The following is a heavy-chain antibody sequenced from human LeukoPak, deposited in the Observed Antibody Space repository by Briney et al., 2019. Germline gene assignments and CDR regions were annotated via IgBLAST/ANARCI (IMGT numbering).Heavy chain of an antibody. CDR3: AREESESVAAPNWYFDL. CDR1: GYTFTSYA. D-gene: IGHD2-15*01. J-gene: IGHJ2*01. Sequence: VSVKVSCKASGYTFTSYAMNWVRQAPGQGLEWMGWINTNTGNPTYAQGFTGRFVFSLDTSVSTAYLQISSLKAEDTAVYYCAREESESVAAPNWYFDLWGRGTLVTVSS. V-gene: IGHV7-4-1*02. CDR2: INTNTGNP.